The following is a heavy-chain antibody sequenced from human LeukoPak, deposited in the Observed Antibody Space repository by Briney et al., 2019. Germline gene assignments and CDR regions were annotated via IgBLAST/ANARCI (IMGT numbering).Heavy chain of an antibody. Sequence: GASVKVSCKASGYTFTGYYMHWVRQAPGQGLEWMGRINPNSGGTNYAQKFQGRVTMTRNTSISTAYMELSSLRSEDTAVYYCARTGNPSIAAPDWGQGTLVTVSS. CDR1: GYTFTGYY. CDR2: INPNSGGT. V-gene: IGHV1-2*06. J-gene: IGHJ4*02. CDR3: ARTGNPSIAAPD. D-gene: IGHD6-6*01.